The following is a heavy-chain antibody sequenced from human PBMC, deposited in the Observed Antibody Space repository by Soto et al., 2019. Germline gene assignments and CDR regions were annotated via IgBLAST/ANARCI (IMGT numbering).Heavy chain of an antibody. CDR3: ARDRRNYYYGMDV. Sequence: SETLSLTCAVSGGSISSPDHHWTWIRQSPGKGLEGIAAIYYSASTYYIPSLKTLVTISVDTSKNQFSLKLSSVTAADTAVYYCARDRRNYYYGMDVWGQGTTVTVSS. J-gene: IGHJ6*02. CDR1: GGSISSPDHH. CDR2: IYYSAST. V-gene: IGHV4-30-4*02.